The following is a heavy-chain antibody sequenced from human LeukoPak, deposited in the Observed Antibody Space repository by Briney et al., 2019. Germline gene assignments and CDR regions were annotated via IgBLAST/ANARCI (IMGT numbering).Heavy chain of an antibody. V-gene: IGHV3-11*04. CDR2: ISKSGSTI. Sequence: GGSLRLSCTTSGFTFSDYYMSWIRQAPGKGLEWVSDISKSGSTISYADSVKGRFTISRDNAKNSLYLQMNSLRAEDTAVYYCAREKGGSRPDAFDIWGQGTMVTVSS. D-gene: IGHD1-26*01. J-gene: IGHJ3*02. CDR3: AREKGGSRPDAFDI. CDR1: GFTFSDYY.